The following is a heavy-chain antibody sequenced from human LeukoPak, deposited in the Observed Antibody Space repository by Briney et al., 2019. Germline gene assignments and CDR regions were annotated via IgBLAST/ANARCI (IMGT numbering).Heavy chain of an antibody. CDR2: ISGSGGST. Sequence: GGSLRLSCAASGFTFSSYAMSWVRQAPGKGLEWVSAISGSGGSTYYADSVKGRFTISRDNSKNTLYLQMNSLRAGDTAVYYCAKVWVVTPAAFDIWGQGTMVTVSS. D-gene: IGHD4-23*01. CDR3: AKVWVVTPAAFDI. CDR1: GFTFSSYA. V-gene: IGHV3-23*01. J-gene: IGHJ3*02.